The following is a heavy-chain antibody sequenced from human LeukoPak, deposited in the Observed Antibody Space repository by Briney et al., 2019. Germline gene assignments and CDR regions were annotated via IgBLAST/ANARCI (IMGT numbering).Heavy chain of an antibody. J-gene: IGHJ5*02. D-gene: IGHD2-2*01. CDR2: SSLTIAT. Sequence: TSETLSLTCSVSGESFRDYFWTWIRQPPGKRLEWVGGSSLTIATNYNPSLKTRVTISLDPSKSQFSLKLTSVTAADTAVYYCARGTMGIQLPAAQRFDPWGQGTLVIVSS. V-gene: IGHV4-34*01. CDR1: GESFRDYF. CDR3: ARGTMGIQLPAAQRFDP.